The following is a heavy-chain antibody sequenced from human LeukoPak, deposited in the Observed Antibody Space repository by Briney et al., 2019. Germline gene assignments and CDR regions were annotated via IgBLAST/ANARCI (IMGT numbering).Heavy chain of an antibody. D-gene: IGHD5-12*01. CDR1: GYSFTSYW. J-gene: IGHJ4*02. CDR2: IYPGDSDT. Sequence: KVSCKGSGYSFTSYWIGWVRQMPGKGLEWMGIIYPGDSDTTYSPSFQGQVTISADKSFSTAYLQSSGLKPSDTAMYYCARQGGTDYFFDNWGQGTLVTASS. CDR3: ARQGGTDYFFDN. V-gene: IGHV5-51*01.